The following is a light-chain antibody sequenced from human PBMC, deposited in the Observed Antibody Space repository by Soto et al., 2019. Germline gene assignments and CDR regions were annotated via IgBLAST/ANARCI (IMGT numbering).Light chain of an antibody. V-gene: IGKV1-9*01. CDR2: TAS. Sequence: DIQLTQSPSFLSASVGDRVIITCRASQGISSNLAWYQQKPGKAPKLLIYTASTLQRGVPSRFSGSGSGTEFPLTIRSLQPEDLATYYCQQLNGYPLTFGGGTKVEIK. CDR1: QGISSN. J-gene: IGKJ4*01. CDR3: QQLNGYPLT.